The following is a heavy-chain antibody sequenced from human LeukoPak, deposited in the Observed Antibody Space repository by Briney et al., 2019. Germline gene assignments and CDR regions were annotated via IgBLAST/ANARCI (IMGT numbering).Heavy chain of an antibody. Sequence: GGSLRLSCAASGFTFSSYGMHWVRQAPGKGLEWVAVISYDGSNKYYADSVKGRFTISRDNSKNTLYLQMNRLRAEDTAVYYCAKVPLWWLREPRDFDYWGQGTLVTVSS. D-gene: IGHD5-12*01. CDR3: AKVPLWWLREPRDFDY. CDR2: ISYDGSNK. CDR1: GFTFSSYG. J-gene: IGHJ4*02. V-gene: IGHV3-30*18.